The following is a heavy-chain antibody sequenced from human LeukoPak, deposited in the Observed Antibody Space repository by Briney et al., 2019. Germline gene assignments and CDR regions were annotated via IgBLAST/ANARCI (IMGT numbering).Heavy chain of an antibody. Sequence: SETLSLTFAVYGGSFSGYYWSWIRQPPGKGLEWIGEINHSGSTNYNPSLKSRVTMSVDTSKNQFSLKLSSVTAADTAVYYCARSNYDWGSYRGRQSDAFDIWGQETMVTVSS. J-gene: IGHJ3*02. CDR3: ARSNYDWGSYRGRQSDAFDI. D-gene: IGHD3-16*02. CDR1: GGSFSGYY. V-gene: IGHV4-34*01. CDR2: INHSGST.